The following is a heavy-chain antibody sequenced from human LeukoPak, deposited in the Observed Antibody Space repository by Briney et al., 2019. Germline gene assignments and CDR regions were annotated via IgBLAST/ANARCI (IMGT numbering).Heavy chain of an antibody. Sequence: ASVKVSCKASGYSFTNYGVHWVRQAPGQRLEWMGWFYIGNGNTKYSQNFQGRVTITRDTSASTAYMELSSLRSEDTAVYYCARDPRMRWEFGEIISPCFDPWGQGTLVTVSS. CDR3: ARDPRMRWEFGEIISPCFDP. CDR1: GYSFTNYG. J-gene: IGHJ5*02. V-gene: IGHV1-3*04. CDR2: FYIGNGNT. D-gene: IGHD3-10*01.